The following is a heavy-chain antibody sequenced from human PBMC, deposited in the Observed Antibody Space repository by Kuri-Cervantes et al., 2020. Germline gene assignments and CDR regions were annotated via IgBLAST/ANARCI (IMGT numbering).Heavy chain of an antibody. V-gene: IGHV4-34*01. Sequence: SETLSLTCAVYGGPFSGYYWSWIRQPPGKGLEWIGEINHSGSTNYNPSLKSRVTISVDTSKNQFSLRLSSVTAADTAVYYCASLYGSGSYWLSGYYGMDVWGQGTTVTVSS. CDR2: INHSGST. CDR3: ASLYGSGSYWLSGYYGMDV. J-gene: IGHJ6*02. CDR1: GGPFSGYY. D-gene: IGHD3-10*01.